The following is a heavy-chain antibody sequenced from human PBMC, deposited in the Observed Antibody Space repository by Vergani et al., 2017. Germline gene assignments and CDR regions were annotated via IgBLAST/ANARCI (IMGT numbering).Heavy chain of an antibody. D-gene: IGHD3-22*01. V-gene: IGHV4-61*10. CDR1: GGSVSSGSYY. CDR3: ARAPDDSSGYYTNWYFDL. CDR2: IYYSGST. Sequence: QVQLQESGPGLVKPSETLSLTCTVSGGSVSSGSYYWSWIRQPAGKGLEWIGYIYYSGSTNYNPSLKSRVTISVDTSKNQFSLKLSSVTAADTAVYYCARAPDDSSGYYTNWYFDLWGRGTLVTVSS. J-gene: IGHJ2*01.